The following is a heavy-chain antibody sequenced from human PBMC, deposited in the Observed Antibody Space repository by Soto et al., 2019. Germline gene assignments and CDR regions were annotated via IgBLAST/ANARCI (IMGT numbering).Heavy chain of an antibody. D-gene: IGHD2-2*02. J-gene: IGHJ5*02. V-gene: IGHV3-30-3*01. Sequence: QVQLVESGGGVVQPGRSLRLSCAASGFTFSSYAMHWVRQAPGKGLEWVAVISYDETNKYYADSVKGRFTISRDNSKNTLFLQMNSLRTEDTAVYYCARVAVPAAILHWFDPWGQGTLVTVSS. CDR3: ARVAVPAAILHWFDP. CDR2: ISYDETNK. CDR1: GFTFSSYA.